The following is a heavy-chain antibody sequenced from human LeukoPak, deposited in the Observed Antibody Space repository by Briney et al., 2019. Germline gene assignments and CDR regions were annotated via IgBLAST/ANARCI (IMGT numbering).Heavy chain of an antibody. CDR2: ISSSGSTI. Sequence: HTGGSLRLSCAASGFTLSSYEMNRVRQAPGKGLEWVSYISSSGSTIYYADSVKGRFTISRDNAKNSLYLQMNSLRAEDTAVYYCAKGRRGYSGYDSDYWGQGTLVTVSS. J-gene: IGHJ4*02. CDR1: GFTLSSYE. V-gene: IGHV3-48*03. CDR3: AKGRRGYSGYDSDY. D-gene: IGHD5-12*01.